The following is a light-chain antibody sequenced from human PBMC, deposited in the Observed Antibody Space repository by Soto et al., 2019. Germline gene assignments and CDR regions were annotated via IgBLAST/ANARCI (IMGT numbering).Light chain of an antibody. CDR2: AAS. V-gene: IGKV1-9*01. Sequence: IQLTQSPSSLSASVGDRVTITCRASQGISSYLAWYQQKPGKAPKLLIYAASTLQSGVPSRFSGSGSGTDFTLTTSSLQPEDFANYYCQQLNSYLSITFGQGTRLEIK. J-gene: IGKJ5*01. CDR1: QGISSY. CDR3: QQLNSYLSIT.